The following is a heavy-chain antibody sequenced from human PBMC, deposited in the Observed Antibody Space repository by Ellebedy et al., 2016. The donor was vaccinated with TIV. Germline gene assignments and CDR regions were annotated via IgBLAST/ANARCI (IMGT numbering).Heavy chain of an antibody. D-gene: IGHD6-19*01. J-gene: IGHJ4*02. CDR3: TRGVHSSGWYDGYYFDY. CDR2: IRSKVYGRTT. V-gene: IGHV3-49*03. Sequence: PGGSLRLSCTASGFTFGDYAMSWFRQAPGKGLEWVGFIRSKVYGRTTEYAASVKGRFTISRDDSKSIAYLQMNSLKTADTAVYYCTRGVHSSGWYDGYYFDYWGQGTLGTVSS. CDR1: GFTFGDYA.